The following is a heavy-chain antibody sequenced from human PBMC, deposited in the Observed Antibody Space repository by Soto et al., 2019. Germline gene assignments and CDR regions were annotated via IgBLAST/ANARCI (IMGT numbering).Heavy chain of an antibody. J-gene: IGHJ6*02. D-gene: IGHD6-6*01. CDR2: IIPIFGTA. V-gene: IGHV1-69*01. Sequence: QVQLVQSGAEVKKPGSSVKVSCKASGGTFSSYAISWVRQAPGQGLEWMGGIIPIFGTANYAQKFQGRVTITADESKSTAYMELSRQRAADTAVYYCATRYRSSSRTFSLYYGMDVWGQGTTVTVSS. CDR3: ATRYRSSSRTFSLYYGMDV. CDR1: GGTFSSYA.